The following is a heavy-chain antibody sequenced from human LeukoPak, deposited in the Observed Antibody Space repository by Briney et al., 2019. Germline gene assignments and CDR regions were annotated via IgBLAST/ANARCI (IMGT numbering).Heavy chain of an antibody. V-gene: IGHV1-69*05. J-gene: IGHJ6*03. CDR2: IIPIFGTA. CDR1: GGTFSSYA. D-gene: IGHD3-10*01. CDR3: ARDKRLLGHYYYMDV. Sequence: SVKVSCKASGGTFSSYAISWVRQAPGQGLEWMGGIIPIFGTANYAQKFQGRVTITTDESTSTAYMELSSLRSEDTTVYYCARDKRLLGHYYYMDVWGKGTTVTVSS.